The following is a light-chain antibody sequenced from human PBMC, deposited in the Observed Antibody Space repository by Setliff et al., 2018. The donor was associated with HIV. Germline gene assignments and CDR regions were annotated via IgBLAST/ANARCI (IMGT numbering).Light chain of an antibody. Sequence: QSVLTQPASVSGPPGQSITISCTGTTSDIGAFNFVSWYQQHPGKAPKLIIYEVNYRPSGVSTRFSGSKSGNTASLTISGLQAEDEADYYCNSYRSRSTYVFGTGTKVT. CDR2: EVN. J-gene: IGLJ1*01. CDR3: NSYRSRSTYV. V-gene: IGLV2-14*01. CDR1: TSDIGAFNF.